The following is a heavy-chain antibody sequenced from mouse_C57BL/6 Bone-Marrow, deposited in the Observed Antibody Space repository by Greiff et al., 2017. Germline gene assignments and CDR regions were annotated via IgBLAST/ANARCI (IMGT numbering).Heavy chain of an antibody. CDR2: INPSSGYT. CDR3: ARGPNLVLRPVWDCWYFDV. CDR1: GYTFTSYT. J-gene: IGHJ1*03. D-gene: IGHD1-1*01. V-gene: IGHV1-4*01. Sequence: VQLQQSGAELARPGASVKMSCKASGYTFTSYTMHWVKQRPGQGLEWIGYINPSSGYTKYNQKFKDKATLTADTSSSTAYMQLSSLTSEDSAVYDCARGPNLVLRPVWDCWYFDVWGTGTTVTVSS.